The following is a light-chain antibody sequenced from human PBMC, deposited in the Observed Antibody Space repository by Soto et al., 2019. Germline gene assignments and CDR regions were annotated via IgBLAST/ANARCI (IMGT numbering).Light chain of an antibody. J-gene: IGKJ2*01. V-gene: IGKV1-39*01. CDR2: ATS. Sequence: DIQMTQSPSSLSASIGDRVTISCRASQSISGHLNWYQQRPGTAPKLLIYATSTLQAGVPTRFSGSGAGTEFTLTVTNLQPEDYATYYCQRGDGSPPYTFGQGTRLEIK. CDR3: QRGDGSPPYT. CDR1: QSISGH.